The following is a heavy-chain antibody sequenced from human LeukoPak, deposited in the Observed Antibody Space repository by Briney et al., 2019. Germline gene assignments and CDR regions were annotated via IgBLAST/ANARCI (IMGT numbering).Heavy chain of an antibody. CDR2: IYCTRTT. CDR1: GGSINSCDYN. Sequence: SETLSLTCSVSGGSINSCDYNWSWIRQPPGKGLEWIGFIYCTRTTYHNPSLKSQVTISVDTSKNQFSLNLSPVTVADTAVYYCAREKNYGDYGTYWGQGTLVTVSS. J-gene: IGHJ4*02. D-gene: IGHD4-17*01. V-gene: IGHV4-30-4*08. CDR3: AREKNYGDYGTY.